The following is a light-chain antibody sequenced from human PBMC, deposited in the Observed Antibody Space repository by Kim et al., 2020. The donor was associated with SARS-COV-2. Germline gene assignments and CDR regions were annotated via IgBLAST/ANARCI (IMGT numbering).Light chain of an antibody. CDR3: QQYNNWPLT. J-gene: IGKJ4*01. CDR2: GAS. CDR1: QSVSSN. V-gene: IGKV3-15*01. Sequence: VSPGERATRPCRASQSVSSNLVWYQQKPGQAPRLLIYGASTRATGIPARFSGSVSGTEFTLTISSLQSEDFAVYYCQQYNNWPLTFGGGTKVDIK.